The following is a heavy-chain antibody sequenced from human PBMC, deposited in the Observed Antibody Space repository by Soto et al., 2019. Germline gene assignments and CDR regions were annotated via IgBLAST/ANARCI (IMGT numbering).Heavy chain of an antibody. Sequence: ASVKVSCKASGYPFTSYAIHWVRQAPGKRLEWMGWINAGNGNTKYSQKFPGRVTITRDTSASTAYMELSSLRSEDTAVYYCARAVYGSGIYYYYYGMDVWGQGTTVTVSS. CDR2: INAGNGNT. V-gene: IGHV1-3*01. CDR1: GYPFTSYA. D-gene: IGHD3-10*01. J-gene: IGHJ6*02. CDR3: ARAVYGSGIYYYYYGMDV.